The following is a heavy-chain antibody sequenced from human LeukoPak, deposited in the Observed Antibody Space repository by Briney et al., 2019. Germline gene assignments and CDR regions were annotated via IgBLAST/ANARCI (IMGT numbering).Heavy chain of an antibody. CDR2: IKQDGSEK. V-gene: IGHV3-7*01. CDR3: ARETDLYDIRPFDY. D-gene: IGHD3-9*01. CDR1: GFTFSDYY. J-gene: IGHJ4*02. Sequence: PGGSLRLSCAASGFTFSDYYMSWIRQAPGKGLEWVANIKQDGSEKYYVDSVKGRFTISRDNAKNSLYLQMNSLRAEDTAVYYCARETDLYDIRPFDYWGQGTLVTVSS.